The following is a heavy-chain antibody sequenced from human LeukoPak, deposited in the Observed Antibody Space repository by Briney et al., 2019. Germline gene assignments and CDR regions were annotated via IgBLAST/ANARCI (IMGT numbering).Heavy chain of an antibody. CDR2: RST. J-gene: IGHJ4*02. V-gene: IGHV4-4*07. Sequence: SETLSLTCTVSGGSISSYYWNWIRQPAGKGLEWIGRRSTNYNPSLKSRVTMSVDTSRNQFSLTLTSVTAADTAVYYCARDRGSGIYAYWGQGTLVTVSS. CDR3: ARDRGSGIYAY. CDR1: GGSISSYY. D-gene: IGHD1-26*01.